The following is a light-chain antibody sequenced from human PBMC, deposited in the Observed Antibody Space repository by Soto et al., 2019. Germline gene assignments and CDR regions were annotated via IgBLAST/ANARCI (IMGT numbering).Light chain of an antibody. Sequence: DIQMTQSPSSLSASVGDRVTITCRASQSISSYLNWYQQKPGKAPKLLIYAASSLQSGVPSRFSGSGSGTDFTLIISSLQPEDFATYYCQQSYSTPTFGQGTRLEIK. CDR1: QSISSY. J-gene: IGKJ5*01. V-gene: IGKV1-39*01. CDR3: QQSYSTPT. CDR2: AAS.